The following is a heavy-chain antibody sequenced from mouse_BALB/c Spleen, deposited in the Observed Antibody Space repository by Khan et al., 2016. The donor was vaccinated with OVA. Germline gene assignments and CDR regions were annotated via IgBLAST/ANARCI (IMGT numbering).Heavy chain of an antibody. Sequence: EVKLLESGPGLVKPSQSLSLTCTVTGYSITSDYAWNWIRQFPGNKLEWMGYISSSGSTNYNPALKSRISITRDTSKNQFFLQLNSVTTEDTATYYGARDGSRDNYAMDYWGQGTSVTVSS. V-gene: IGHV3-2*02. J-gene: IGHJ4*01. D-gene: IGHD2-3*01. CDR2: ISSSGST. CDR3: ARDGSRDNYAMDY. CDR1: GYSITSDYA.